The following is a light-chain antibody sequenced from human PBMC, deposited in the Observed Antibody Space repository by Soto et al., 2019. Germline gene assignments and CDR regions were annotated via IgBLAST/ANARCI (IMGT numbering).Light chain of an antibody. J-gene: IGLJ1*01. CDR1: SSDVGGYNY. Sequence: QSALTQPASVSGSPGQSITISCTGTSSDVGGYNYVSWYQQHPGKAPKLLIFSNTNRPSGVPDRFSGSKSGTSASLAITGLQAEDEADYYCQSYDTSLRDYVFGTGTKVTVL. V-gene: IGLV2-14*01. CDR3: QSYDTSLRDYV. CDR2: SNT.